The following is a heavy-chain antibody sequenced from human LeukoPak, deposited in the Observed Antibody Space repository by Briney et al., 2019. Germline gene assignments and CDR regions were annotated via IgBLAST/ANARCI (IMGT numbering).Heavy chain of an antibody. Sequence: PGGSLRLSCAASGFTFSRYGIHWVRQAPGKGLEWVAAISHDGSNKYYADSVKGRFTISRDNSKKTLYLQMNSLRAEDTAVYYCARDGEGVLGFDCWGQGTLVTVSS. CDR2: ISHDGSNK. V-gene: IGHV3-30-3*01. J-gene: IGHJ4*02. CDR1: GFTFSRYG. CDR3: ARDGEGVLGFDC. D-gene: IGHD2-8*02.